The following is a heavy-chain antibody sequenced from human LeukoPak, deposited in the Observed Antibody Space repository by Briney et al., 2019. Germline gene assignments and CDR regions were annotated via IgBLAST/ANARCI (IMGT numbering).Heavy chain of an antibody. V-gene: IGHV3-21*01. CDR1: GFTFSSYS. D-gene: IGHD5-12*01. Sequence: GGSLRLSCAASGFTFSSYSMNWVRQAPGKGLEWVSSISSSSSYIYYADSVKGRFTISRDNAKNSLYLQTNSLRAEDTAVYYCARDPSNSGYDYLYYFDYWGQGTLVTVSS. CDR2: ISSSSSYI. CDR3: ARDPSNSGYDYLYYFDY. J-gene: IGHJ4*02.